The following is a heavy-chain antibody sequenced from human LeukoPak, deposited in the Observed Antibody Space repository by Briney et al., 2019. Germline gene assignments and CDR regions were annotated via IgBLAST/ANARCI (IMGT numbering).Heavy chain of an antibody. CDR1: GFTFSSYS. CDR3: ARDKGGSYIYYFDY. V-gene: IGHV3-21*01. J-gene: IGHJ4*02. D-gene: IGHD1-26*01. CDR2: ISSSSSYI. Sequence: PGGSLRLSCAASGFTFSSYSMNWVRQAPGKGLEWVSSISSSSSYIYYADSVKGRFTISRDKAKNSLYLQMNSLRAEDTAVYYCARDKGGSYIYYFDYWGQGTLVTVSS.